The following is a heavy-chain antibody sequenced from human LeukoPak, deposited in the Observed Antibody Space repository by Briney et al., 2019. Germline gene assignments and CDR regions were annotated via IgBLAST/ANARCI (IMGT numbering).Heavy chain of an antibody. CDR1: GGSGSSGSYY. V-gene: IGHV4-61*01. CDR2: MSYSGST. Sequence: PSDTLSLTCTISGGSGSSGSYYWSWLRQPPGKGLEWIGYMSYSGSTNYNPSLKSRVTVSVDTSKNQFSLKLSSVTATDTAVYYCARVFRTAAGSYFYYYGMDVWGQGTTVTVSS. D-gene: IGHD6-13*01. J-gene: IGHJ6*02. CDR3: ARVFRTAAGSYFYYYGMDV.